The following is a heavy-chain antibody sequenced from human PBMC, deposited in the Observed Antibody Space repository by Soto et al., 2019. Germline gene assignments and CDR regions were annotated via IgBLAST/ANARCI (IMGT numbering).Heavy chain of an antibody. Sequence: GGSLRLSFAASGFTFSSYAMSWVRQAPGKGLEWVSAISGSGGSTYYADSVKGRFTISRDNSKNTLYLQMNSLRAEDTAVYYCATTRDSSSWYPGDYYYYGMDVWGQGTTVTVSS. V-gene: IGHV3-23*01. CDR1: GFTFSSYA. CDR2: ISGSGGST. CDR3: ATTRDSSSWYPGDYYYYGMDV. D-gene: IGHD6-13*01. J-gene: IGHJ6*02.